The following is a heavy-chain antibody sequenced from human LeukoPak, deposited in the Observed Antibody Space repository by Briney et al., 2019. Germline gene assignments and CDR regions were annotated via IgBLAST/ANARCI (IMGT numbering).Heavy chain of an antibody. V-gene: IGHV3-30*18. CDR3: AKSREDWFDP. D-gene: IGHD1-26*01. J-gene: IGHJ5*02. CDR2: ISYDGSNK. Sequence: PGRSLRLSCAASGFTFSSYGMHWVRQAPGKGLEWVAVISYDGSNKYYADSVKGRFTISRDNPKNTLYLQMNSLRAEDTAVYYCAKSREDWFDPWGQGTLVTVSS. CDR1: GFTFSSYG.